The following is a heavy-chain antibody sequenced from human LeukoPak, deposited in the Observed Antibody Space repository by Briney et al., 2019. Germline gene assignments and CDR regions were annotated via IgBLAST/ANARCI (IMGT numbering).Heavy chain of an antibody. CDR3: ARDIGESNIIDYYYGMDV. D-gene: IGHD3-10*01. CDR1: GYTFTSYY. Sequence: ASVKVSCKASGYTFTSYYMHWVRQAPGQGLEWMGIINPSCGSTSYAQKFQGRVTMTRDTSTSTVYMELSSLRSEDTAVYYCARDIGESNIIDYYYGMDVWGQGTTVTVSS. J-gene: IGHJ6*02. CDR2: INPSCGST. V-gene: IGHV1-46*01.